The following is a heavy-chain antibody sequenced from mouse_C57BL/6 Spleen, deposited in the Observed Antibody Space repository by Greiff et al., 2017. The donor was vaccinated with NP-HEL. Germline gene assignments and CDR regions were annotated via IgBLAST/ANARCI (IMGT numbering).Heavy chain of an antibody. D-gene: IGHD1-1*01. CDR1: GYTFTSYW. CDR2: IYPGSGST. V-gene: IGHV1-55*01. Sequence: QVQLQQPGAELVKPGASVKMSCKASGYTFTSYWITWVKQRPGQGLEWIGDIYPGSGSTNYNEKFKSKATLTVDTSSSTAYMQLSSLTSEDSAVYYWARGEDGRSWGGWFAYRGQGTLVTVSA. CDR3: ARGEDGRSWGGWFAY. J-gene: IGHJ3*01.